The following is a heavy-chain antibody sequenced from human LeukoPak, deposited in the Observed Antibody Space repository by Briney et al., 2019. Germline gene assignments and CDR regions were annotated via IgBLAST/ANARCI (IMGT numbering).Heavy chain of an antibody. CDR2: INHSGST. V-gene: IGHV4-34*01. J-gene: IGHJ6*02. Sequence: SETLSLTCAVYGGSFSGYYWSWIRQPPGKGLEWIGEINHSGSTNYNPSLKSRVTISVDTSKNQFSLKLSSVTAADTAVYYCARGRIQLWLYYYYCGMDVWGQGTTVTVSS. CDR1: GGSFSGYY. D-gene: IGHD5-18*01. CDR3: ARGRIQLWLYYYYCGMDV.